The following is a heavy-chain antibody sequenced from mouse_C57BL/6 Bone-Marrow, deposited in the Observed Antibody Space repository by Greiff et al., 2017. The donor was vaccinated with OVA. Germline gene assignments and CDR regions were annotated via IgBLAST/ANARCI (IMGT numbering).Heavy chain of an antibody. V-gene: IGHV1-4*01. CDR2: INPSSGYT. J-gene: IGHJ2*01. CDR3: AITAQATDFDY. D-gene: IGHD3-2*02. Sequence: VQLQESGAELARPGASVKMSCKASGYTFTSYTMHWVKQRPGQGLEWIGYINPSSGYTKYNQKFKDKATLTADKSSSTAYMQLSSLTSEDSAVYYCAITAQATDFDYWGQGTTLTVSS. CDR1: GYTFTSYT.